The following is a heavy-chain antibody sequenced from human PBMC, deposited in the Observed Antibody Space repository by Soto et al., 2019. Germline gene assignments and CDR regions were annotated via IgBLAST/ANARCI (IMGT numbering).Heavy chain of an antibody. CDR1: GLSFSIYN. CDR2: ITDRSTYI. D-gene: IGHD3-3*02. J-gene: IGHJ4*02. Sequence: GGSLRLSCTASGLSFSIYNLNWVRQAPGKGLEWVSSITDRSTYIYYADSVKGRFTISRDNAKNSLYLQMNSLTVEDTAVYYCAKLADYYFDYWGQGTLVTVSS. V-gene: IGHV3-21*01. CDR3: AKLADYYFDY.